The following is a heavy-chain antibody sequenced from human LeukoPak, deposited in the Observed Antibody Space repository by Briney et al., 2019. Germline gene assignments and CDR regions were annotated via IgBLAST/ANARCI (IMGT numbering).Heavy chain of an antibody. Sequence: GGSLRLSCAASGFTFSSYAMSWVRQAPGKGLEWVSGISGSGGSTYYADSVKGRFTISRDNSKNTLYLQMNSLRAEDTAIYYCAKGYGDYSWFDPWGQGTLVTVSS. CDR3: AKGYGDYSWFDP. J-gene: IGHJ5*02. CDR2: ISGSGGST. V-gene: IGHV3-23*01. CDR1: GFTFSSYA. D-gene: IGHD4-17*01.